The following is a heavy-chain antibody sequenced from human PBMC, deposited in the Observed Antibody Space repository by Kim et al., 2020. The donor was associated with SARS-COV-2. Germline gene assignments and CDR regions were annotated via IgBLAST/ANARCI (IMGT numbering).Heavy chain of an antibody. J-gene: IGHJ6*02. V-gene: IGHV4-59*01. CDR3: ARVTRDILTGYYPYYYYYYGMDV. D-gene: IGHD3-9*01. Sequence: SETLSLTCTVSGGSISSYYWSWIRQPPGKGLEWIGYIYYSGSTNYNPSLKSRVTISVDTSKNQFSLKLSSVTAADTAVYYCARVTRDILTGYYPYYYYYYGMDVWGQGTTVTVSS. CDR1: GGSISSYY. CDR2: IYYSGST.